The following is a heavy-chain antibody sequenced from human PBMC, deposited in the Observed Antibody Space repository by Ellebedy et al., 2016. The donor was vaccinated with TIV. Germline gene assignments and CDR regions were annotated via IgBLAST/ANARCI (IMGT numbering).Heavy chain of an antibody. CDR2: IWFDGSKE. J-gene: IGHJ4*02. CDR3: ARPSYQLLSYYFDA. Sequence: PGGSLRLSCAASGFTFGRYGMHWVRQAPGKGLEWVAVIWFDGSKEFYADSVKGRCTISSNDSKNEVFLQMSSLRAEDTAVYYCARPSYQLLSYYFDAWGQGTLVTVSS. D-gene: IGHD2-2*01. CDR1: GFTFGRYG. V-gene: IGHV3-33*01.